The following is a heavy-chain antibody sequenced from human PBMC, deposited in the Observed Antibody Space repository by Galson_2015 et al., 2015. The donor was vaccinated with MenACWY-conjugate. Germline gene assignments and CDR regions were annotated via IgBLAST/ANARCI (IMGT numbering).Heavy chain of an antibody. D-gene: IGHD3-3*01. J-gene: IGHJ6*03. CDR1: GFTFGTYG. CDR2: IWDDGSYK. CDR3: ARVFDTWYMDV. Sequence: SLRLSCAASGFTFGTYGIHWVRQAPAQGLEWVALIWDDGSYKYYADSVKGRFTISRDNSKTTLYLQMNSLRAEDTAVYYCARVFDTWYMDVWGKGTTVTVSS. V-gene: IGHV3-33*08.